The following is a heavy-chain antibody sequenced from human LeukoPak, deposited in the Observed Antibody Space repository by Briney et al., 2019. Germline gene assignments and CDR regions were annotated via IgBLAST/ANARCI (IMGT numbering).Heavy chain of an antibody. CDR1: GGSISSSSYY. CDR2: IYHSGTT. Sequence: PSETLSLTCTVSGGSISSSSYYWGWIRQPPGKGLEWIGNIYHSGTTYYNPSLRSRVTISVDTSKNHFSLKLRSVTAADTAVYYCARQDRRGYNYGHDFDYWGQGTLVTVSS. CDR3: ARQDRRGYNYGHDFDY. J-gene: IGHJ4*02. D-gene: IGHD5-18*01. V-gene: IGHV4-39*01.